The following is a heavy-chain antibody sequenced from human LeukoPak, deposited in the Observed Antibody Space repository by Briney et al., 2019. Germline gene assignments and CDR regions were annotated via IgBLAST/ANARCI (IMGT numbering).Heavy chain of an antibody. Sequence: AGGSLRLSCVASGFTFSSYAMHWVRQAPGKGLEWVAVISYDGSNKYYADSVKGRFTISRDNSKNTLYLQMNSLRAEDTAVYYCASGGSSPLDYWGQGTLVTVSS. V-gene: IGHV3-30*04. CDR1: GFTFSSYA. CDR2: ISYDGSNK. J-gene: IGHJ4*02. CDR3: ASGGSSPLDY. D-gene: IGHD2-15*01.